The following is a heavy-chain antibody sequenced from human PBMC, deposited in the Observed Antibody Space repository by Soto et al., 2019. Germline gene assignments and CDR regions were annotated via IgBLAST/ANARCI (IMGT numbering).Heavy chain of an antibody. D-gene: IGHD6-19*01. CDR2: IIPICGTV. CDR1: GGTFRTYA. J-gene: IGHJ6*02. V-gene: IGHV1-69*12. CDR3: AKGAVAGTPTSYYYYGMDV. Sequence: QVQLLQSGAEVKKPGSSVRVSCEASGGTFRTYAISWVRQAPGQGLEWMGEIIPICGTVNYAQKFQGRVTITAAESTTTVYMDLRSLRSEDTAVYYCAKGAVAGTPTSYYYYGMDVWGQGTTVTVSS.